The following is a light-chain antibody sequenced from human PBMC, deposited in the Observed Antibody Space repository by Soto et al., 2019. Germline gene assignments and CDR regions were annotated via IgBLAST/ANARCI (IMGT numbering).Light chain of an antibody. Sequence: IVLTQSPATLSLSPGERATLSCRASQSVSIYLAWYQQKPGQAPRLLIYDASNRATGIPARFSGSGSGTDFTLTISSLEPEDFAVYYCQQRTYWAITFGQGTRLEIK. V-gene: IGKV3-11*01. J-gene: IGKJ5*01. CDR1: QSVSIY. CDR3: QQRTYWAIT. CDR2: DAS.